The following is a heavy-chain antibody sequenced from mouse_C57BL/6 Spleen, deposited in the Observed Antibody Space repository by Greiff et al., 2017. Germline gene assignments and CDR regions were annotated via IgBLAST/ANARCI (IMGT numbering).Heavy chain of an antibody. CDR2: IHPSDSDT. D-gene: IGHD6-1*01. Sequence: VQLQQPGAELVKPGASVKVSCKASGYTFTSYWMHWVKQRPGQGLEWIGRIHPSDSDTNYTQKFKGKATLTVDKSSSTAYMQISSLTYENSAVYCCTIGQLYAMDYWGQGTSVTVSS. CDR3: TIGQLYAMDY. CDR1: GYTFTSYW. V-gene: IGHV1-74*01. J-gene: IGHJ4*01.